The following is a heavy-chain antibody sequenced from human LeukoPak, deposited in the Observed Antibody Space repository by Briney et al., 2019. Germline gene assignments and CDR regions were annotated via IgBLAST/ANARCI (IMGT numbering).Heavy chain of an antibody. CDR2: ISDSGDNT. J-gene: IGHJ4*02. V-gene: IGHV3-23*01. D-gene: IGHD6-13*01. CDR3: AKILVQQLLRGIFDY. CDR1: GFTFTNYA. Sequence: GGSLRLSCAASGFTFTNYAMSWVRQAPGKGLEWVSAISDSGDNTYSADSVKGRFTISRDNSQNTLYLQMNSLRPEDTAIYYCAKILVQQLLRGIFDYWGQGALVTVSS.